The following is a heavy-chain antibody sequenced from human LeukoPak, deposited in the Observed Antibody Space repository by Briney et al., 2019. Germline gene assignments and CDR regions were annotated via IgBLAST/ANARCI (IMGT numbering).Heavy chain of an antibody. CDR1: AGSFSGYY. J-gene: IGHJ4*02. Sequence: PSETLSLTCAVDAGSFSGYYWSWIRTPPGRGREWIGEINHSGSTNDNPPNKSRLTISVDTSKNQFSLKLSSVPAEDTAVYYCARFGSYPRHSIDYWGQGTLVTVSS. D-gene: IGHD1-26*01. CDR3: ARFGSYPRHSIDY. V-gene: IGHV4-34*01. CDR2: INHSGST.